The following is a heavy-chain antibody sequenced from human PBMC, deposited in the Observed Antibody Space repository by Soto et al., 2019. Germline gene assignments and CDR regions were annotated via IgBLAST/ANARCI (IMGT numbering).Heavy chain of an antibody. J-gene: IGHJ3*02. CDR2: IYYSGST. CDR3: ERDYHSGGAFDI. Sequence: QVQLQESGPGLVKPSETLSLTCTVSGGSISSYYWSWIRQPPGKGLEWIGYIYYSGSTNYNPSLTSRLTISVDTSKNQYSLKLSSVTAADTAVYYCERDYHSGGAFDIWGQGTMFTLSS. CDR1: GGSISSYY. D-gene: IGHD6-19*01. V-gene: IGHV4-59*01.